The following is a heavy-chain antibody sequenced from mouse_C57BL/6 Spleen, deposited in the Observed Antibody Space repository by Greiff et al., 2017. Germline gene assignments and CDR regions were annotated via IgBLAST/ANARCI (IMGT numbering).Heavy chain of an antibody. J-gene: IGHJ4*01. V-gene: IGHV2-9-1*01. Sequence: VQLQESGPGLVAPSQSLSITCTVSGFSLTSYAISWVRQPPGKGLAWLGVIWTGGGTNYNSALKSRLSISKDNSKSQVFLKMNSLQTDDTARYYCARITMVHYYAMDYWGQGTSVTVSS. D-gene: IGHD1-1*02. CDR2: IWTGGGT. CDR1: GFSLTSYA. CDR3: ARITMVHYYAMDY.